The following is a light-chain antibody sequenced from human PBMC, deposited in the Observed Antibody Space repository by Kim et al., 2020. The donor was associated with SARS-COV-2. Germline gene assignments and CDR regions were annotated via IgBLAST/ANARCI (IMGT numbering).Light chain of an antibody. J-gene: IGKJ4*01. CDR3: QHYDNRVT. Sequence: SVSPRERATRSCRSSQPISSNFAWYQQRPGQAPRLLIYGPSTRATGIPARFSGSGSGTEFTLTISSLQSEDVAVYYCQHYDNRVTFGGGTKVDIK. CDR2: GPS. CDR1: QPISSN. V-gene: IGKV3-15*01.